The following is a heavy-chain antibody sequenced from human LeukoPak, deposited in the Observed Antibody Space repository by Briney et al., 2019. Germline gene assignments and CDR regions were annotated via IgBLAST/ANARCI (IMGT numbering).Heavy chain of an antibody. D-gene: IGHD2-2*01. Sequence: PGGSLRLSCAASGFTFSDYYMSWIRQAPGKGLEWVSYISSSVSTIYYADSVKGRLTISRDKAKNSLYLRMNSLRAEDTAVYYCARIGAYCSSTSCRDGPWGQGTLVTVSS. CDR1: GFTFSDYY. CDR3: ARIGAYCSSTSCRDGP. V-gene: IGHV3-11*01. CDR2: ISSSVSTI. J-gene: IGHJ5*02.